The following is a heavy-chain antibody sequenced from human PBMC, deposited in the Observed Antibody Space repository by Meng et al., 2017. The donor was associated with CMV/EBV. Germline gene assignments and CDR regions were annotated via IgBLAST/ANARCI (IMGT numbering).Heavy chain of an antibody. CDR2: ISAYNGNT. CDR3: ARDRTYYDFWSGYPLGY. J-gene: IGHJ4*02. Sequence: GESLKISCKASGYTFTSYGISWVRQAPGQGLEWMGWISAYNGNTNYAQKLQGRVTMTTDTSTSTAYMELRSLRSDDTAVYYCARDRTYYDFWSGYPLGYWGQGTLVTVSS. D-gene: IGHD3-3*01. CDR1: GYTFTSYG. V-gene: IGHV1-18*01.